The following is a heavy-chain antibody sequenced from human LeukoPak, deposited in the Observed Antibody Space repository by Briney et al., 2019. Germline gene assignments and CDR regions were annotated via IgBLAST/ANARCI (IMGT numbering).Heavy chain of an antibody. CDR1: GFTFSSYG. D-gene: IGHD3-22*01. CDR3: AKDVYYYDSSGYFGY. Sequence: GGSLRLSCAASGFTFSSYGMHWVRQAPGKGLEWVAFIRYDGSNKYYADSVKGRFTISRDTSKNTLYLQMNSLRAEDTAVYYCAKDVYYYDSSGYFGYWGQGTLVTVSS. V-gene: IGHV3-30*02. J-gene: IGHJ4*02. CDR2: IRYDGSNK.